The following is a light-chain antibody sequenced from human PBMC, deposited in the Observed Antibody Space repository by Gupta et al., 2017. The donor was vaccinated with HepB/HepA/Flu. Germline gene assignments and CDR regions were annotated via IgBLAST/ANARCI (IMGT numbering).Light chain of an antibody. Sequence: QSVLTRPHSVADVPGQRVAVSCSVLSSNTGHNAVNWYQQLPGAAPRLIIYYNNRRPSAVADRFSGSKSGTSASLAIRGLQAEDEADYYCATWDDSLNGVIFGGGIKLTVL. CDR1: SSNTGHNA. V-gene: IGLV1-36*01. CDR3: ATWDDSLNGVI. J-gene: IGLJ2*01. CDR2: YNN.